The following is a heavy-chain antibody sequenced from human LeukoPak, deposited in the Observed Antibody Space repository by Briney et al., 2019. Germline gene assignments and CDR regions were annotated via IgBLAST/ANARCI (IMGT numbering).Heavy chain of an antibody. J-gene: IGHJ4*02. V-gene: IGHV3-23*01. CDR1: GFTFSSYA. D-gene: IGHD6-6*01. CDR2: ISGSGGST. CDR3: AKDFRSIAARGIFDY. Sequence: GGSLRLSCAASGFTFSSYAMSWVRQAPGKGLEWVSAISGSGGSTYYADSVKGRCTISRDNSKNTLYLQMNSLRAEDTAVYYCAKDFRSIAARGIFDYWGQGTLVTVSS.